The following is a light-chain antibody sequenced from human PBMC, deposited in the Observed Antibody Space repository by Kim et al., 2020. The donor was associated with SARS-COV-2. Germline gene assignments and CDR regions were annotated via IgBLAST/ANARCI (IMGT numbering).Light chain of an antibody. CDR1: QSISSW. Sequence: GSVGDRVTITCRASQSISSWLAWYQQKPEKAPKLLIYDASSLESGVPSRFSGSGSGTEFTLTISSLQPDDFATYYCQQYNSYSPTFGQGTKVDIK. V-gene: IGKV1-5*01. CDR3: QQYNSYSPT. J-gene: IGKJ1*01. CDR2: DAS.